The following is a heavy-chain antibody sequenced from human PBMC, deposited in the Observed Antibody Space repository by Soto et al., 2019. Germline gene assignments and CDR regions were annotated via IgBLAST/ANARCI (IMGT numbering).Heavy chain of an antibody. V-gene: IGHV5-10-1*01. CDR3: ARDRSAQYYYYGMAV. Sequence: GESLKISCKGSGYSFTSYWISWVRQMPGKGLEWMGRIDPSDSYTNYSPSFQGHVTISADKSISTAYLQWSSLKASDTAMYYCARDRSAQYYYYGMAVWGQGTTVTVSS. CDR1: GYSFTSYW. D-gene: IGHD6-25*01. J-gene: IGHJ6*02. CDR2: IDPSDSYT.